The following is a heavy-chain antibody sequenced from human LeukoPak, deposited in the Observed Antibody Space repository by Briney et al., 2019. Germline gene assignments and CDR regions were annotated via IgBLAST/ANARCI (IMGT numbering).Heavy chain of an antibody. V-gene: IGHV4-4*07. Sequence: PSETLTLTCTVSGGSINNYYWSWIRQPAGKGLEWIGRIYTRGSTNYNPSLKSRVTMSVDTSKNQFSLKLSSVTAADTAVYYCARGRYCSADICSGGDAFDIWGQGTMVSVSS. CDR3: ARGRYCSADICSGGDAFDI. CDR1: GGSINNYY. D-gene: IGHD2-15*01. CDR2: IYTRGST. J-gene: IGHJ3*02.